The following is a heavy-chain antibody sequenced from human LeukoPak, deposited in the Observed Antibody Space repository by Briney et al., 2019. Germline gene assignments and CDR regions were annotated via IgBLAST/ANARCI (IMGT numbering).Heavy chain of an antibody. CDR1: GFPFIEYS. Sequence: TGGSLRLSCTASGFPFIEYSMNWVRQAPGKGLEWNSYIGIDSGNTKYADSVRGRFTISADKAKNSLYLQMNSLRVEDTAVYYCARDHNYAFDNWGQGTLVSVAS. CDR3: ARDHNYAFDN. D-gene: IGHD1-1*01. J-gene: IGHJ4*02. V-gene: IGHV3-48*01. CDR2: IGIDSGNT.